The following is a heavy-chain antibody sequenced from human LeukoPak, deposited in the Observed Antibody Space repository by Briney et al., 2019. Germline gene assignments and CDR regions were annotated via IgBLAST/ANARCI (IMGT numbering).Heavy chain of an antibody. Sequence: SGPALVKPTPTLTLTCTFSGFSLSTSGMCVSWIRQPPGKALEWLALIDWDDDKYYSTSLKTRLTVSKDTSKNQVVLTMTNMDPVDTATYYCARIIGGFRSPNYFDYWGQGTLVTVSS. V-gene: IGHV2-70*01. CDR3: ARIIGGFRSPNYFDY. D-gene: IGHD3-16*02. CDR2: IDWDDDK. CDR1: GFSLSTSGMC. J-gene: IGHJ4*02.